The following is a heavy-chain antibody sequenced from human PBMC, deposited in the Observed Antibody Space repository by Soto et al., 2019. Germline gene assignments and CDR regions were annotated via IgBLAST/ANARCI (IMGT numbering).Heavy chain of an antibody. V-gene: IGHV3-30*18. CDR1: GFTFSSYG. CDR2: ISYDGSNK. CDR3: AKDLGFNYYYGMDV. J-gene: IGHJ6*02. D-gene: IGHD7-27*01. Sequence: GGSLRLSCAASGFTFSSYGMHWVRQAPGKGLEWVAVISYDGSNKYYADSVKGRFTISRDNSKNTLYLQMNSLRAEDTAVYYCAKDLGFNYYYGMDVWGQGTTVTVSS.